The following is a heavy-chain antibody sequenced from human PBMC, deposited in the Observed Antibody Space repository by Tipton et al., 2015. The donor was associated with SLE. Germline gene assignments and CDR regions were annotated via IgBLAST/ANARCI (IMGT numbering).Heavy chain of an antibody. J-gene: IGHJ3*02. Sequence: GSLRLSCAASGFTFSDYYMSWIRQAPGKGLEWVSYISSSSSYTNYADSVKGRFTISRDNAKNSLYLQMNSLRAEDTAVYYCAKDQSYWSNDAFDIWGQGTMVTVSS. V-gene: IGHV3-11*06. CDR2: ISSSSSYT. D-gene: IGHD2-8*02. CDR1: GFTFSDYY. CDR3: AKDQSYWSNDAFDI.